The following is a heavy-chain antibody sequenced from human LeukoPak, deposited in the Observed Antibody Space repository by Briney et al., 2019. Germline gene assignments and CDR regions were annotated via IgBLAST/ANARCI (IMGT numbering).Heavy chain of an antibody. Sequence: GGSLRLSWAASGFTFSSYAMHWVRQAPGKGLEWVAVISYDGSNKYYADSVKGRFTISRDNSKNTLYLQMNSLRAEDTAVYYCARANYDFWSGYPNYYYYYGMDVWGQGTTVTVSS. CDR2: ISYDGSNK. CDR3: ARANYDFWSGYPNYYYYYGMDV. D-gene: IGHD3-3*01. J-gene: IGHJ6*02. V-gene: IGHV3-30-3*01. CDR1: GFTFSSYA.